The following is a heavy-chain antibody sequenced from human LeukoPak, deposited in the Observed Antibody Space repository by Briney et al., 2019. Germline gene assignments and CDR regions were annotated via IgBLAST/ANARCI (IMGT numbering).Heavy chain of an antibody. J-gene: IGHJ6*03. D-gene: IGHD5-18*01. CDR2: INPNSGGT. CDR3: ARDYGQLWLISYYYYMDV. V-gene: IGHV1-2*02. Sequence: GASVKVSCKASGYTFTSNYMHWVRQAPGQGLEWMGWINPNSGGTNYAQKFQGRVTMTRDTSISTAYMELSRLRSDDTAVYYCARDYGQLWLISYYYYMDVWGKGTTVTVSS. CDR1: GYTFTSNY.